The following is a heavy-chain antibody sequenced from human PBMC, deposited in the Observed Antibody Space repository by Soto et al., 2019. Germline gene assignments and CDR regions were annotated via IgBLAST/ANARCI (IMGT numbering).Heavy chain of an antibody. V-gene: IGHV4-30-4*01. CDR1: GGSISSGDYY. Sequence: PSETLSLTCTVSGGSISSGDYYWSWIRQPPGKGLEWIGYIYYSGSTYYNPSLKSRVTISVDTSKNQFSLKLSSVTAADTAVYYCARGGRKSVSGGIAAAGTFIRYYYYMDVWGKGTTVTVSS. CDR3: ARGGRKSVSGGIAAAGTFIRYYYYMDV. J-gene: IGHJ6*03. D-gene: IGHD6-13*01. CDR2: IYYSGST.